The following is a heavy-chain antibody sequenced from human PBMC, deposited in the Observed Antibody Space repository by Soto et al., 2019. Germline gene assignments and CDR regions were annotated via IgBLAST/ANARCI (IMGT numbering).Heavy chain of an antibody. D-gene: IGHD5-12*01. J-gene: IGHJ4*02. CDR2: INHSGST. CDR1: GGSFSGYY. CDR3: ARGYSGYDLPHSGYGIVLDFDY. V-gene: IGHV4-34*01. Sequence: SETLSLTCAVYGGSFSGYYWSWIRQPPGKGLEWIGEINHSGSTNYNPSLKSRVTISVDTSKNQFSLKLSSVTAADTAVYYCARGYSGYDLPHSGYGIVLDFDYWGQGTLVTVSS.